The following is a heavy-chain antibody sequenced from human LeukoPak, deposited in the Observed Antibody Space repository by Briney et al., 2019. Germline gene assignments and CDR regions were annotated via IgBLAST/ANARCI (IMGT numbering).Heavy chain of an antibody. Sequence: ASVKVSCKASGYTFTDYYMYWVRQAPGQGLEWMGWINPNSGGTNFAQNFQGRVTMTRDTSISTAYMELNRLTSDDTAVYYCARDHCTTTGCYEDYYYGLDVWGQGTTVTVSS. J-gene: IGHJ6*02. D-gene: IGHD2-2*01. CDR1: GYTFTDYY. CDR3: ARDHCTTTGCYEDYYYGLDV. CDR2: INPNSGGT. V-gene: IGHV1-2*02.